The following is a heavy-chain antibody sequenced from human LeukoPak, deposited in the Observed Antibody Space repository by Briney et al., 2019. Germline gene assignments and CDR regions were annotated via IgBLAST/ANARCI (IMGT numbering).Heavy chain of an antibody. CDR2: IYYSGST. J-gene: IGHJ6*02. CDR1: GGSISSYY. CDR3: ASTMLRSILWWRLLLGYYYYYGMDV. D-gene: IGHD2-21*02. V-gene: IGHV4-59*08. Sequence: SETLSLTCTVSGGSISSYYWSWIRQPPGKGLGWIGYIYYSGSTNYNPSLKSRVTISVDTSKNQFSLKLSSVTAADTAVYYCASTMLRSILWWRLLLGYYYYYGMDVWGQGTTVTVSS.